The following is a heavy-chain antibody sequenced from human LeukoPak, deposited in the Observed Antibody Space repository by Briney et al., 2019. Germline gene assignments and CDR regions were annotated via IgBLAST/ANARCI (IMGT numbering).Heavy chain of an antibody. D-gene: IGHD4-17*01. V-gene: IGHV3-30*02. CDR3: AKDRYGDLNWFDP. CDR1: GFTFSSYG. Sequence: PGGSLRPSCAASGFTFSSYGMHWVRQAPGKGLXXXXXIRYDGSNKYYADSVKGRFTISRDNSKSTLHLQMNSLRAEDTAVYYCAKDRYGDLNWFDPWGLGTLVTVSS. J-gene: IGHJ5*02. CDR2: IRYDGSNK.